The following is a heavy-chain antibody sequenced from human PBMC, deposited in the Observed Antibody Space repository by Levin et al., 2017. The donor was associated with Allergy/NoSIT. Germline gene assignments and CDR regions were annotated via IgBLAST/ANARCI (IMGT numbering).Heavy chain of an antibody. J-gene: IGHJ1*01. D-gene: IGHD2-21*02. CDR3: ARGVTHKAESKFFQF. V-gene: IGHV1-69*01. CDR2: SIPIVGTV. Sequence: KISCKASGGTFSNHAISWVRQAPGQGLEWMGGSIPIVGTVAYAQKFQGRLTITADDSTSTAYMELTSLRSEDTAVYFCARGVTHKAESKFFQFWGQGTPVTVAS. CDR1: GGTFSNHA.